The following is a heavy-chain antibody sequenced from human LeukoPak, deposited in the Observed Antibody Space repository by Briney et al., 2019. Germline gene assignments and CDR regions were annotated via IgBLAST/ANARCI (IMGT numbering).Heavy chain of an antibody. CDR2: INQDGSRI. D-gene: IGHD6-19*01. V-gene: IGHV3-7*01. Sequence: GGSLGLSCAASGSFTFSNYWMNWLRQAPGKGLEWVANINQDGSRIYYVDSVEGRFTISRDNAKNSLYLQMNSLRAGDTAVYYCEVCSAWGQGTLVTVSS. CDR1: GSFTFSNYW. J-gene: IGHJ1*01. CDR3: EVCSA.